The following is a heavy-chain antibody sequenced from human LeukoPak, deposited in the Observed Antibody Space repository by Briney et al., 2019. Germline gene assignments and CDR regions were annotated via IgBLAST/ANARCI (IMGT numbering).Heavy chain of an antibody. CDR1: GFTFSSYA. J-gene: IGHJ6*02. CDR2: ISYDGSNK. Sequence: GGSLRLSCAASGFTFSSYAMHWVRQAPGKGLEWVAVISYDGSNKYYADSVKGRFTISRDNAKNSLYLQMNSLRDEDTAVYYCARDDIVVVPAAIPYYYGMDVWGQGTTVTVSS. D-gene: IGHD2-2*02. V-gene: IGHV3-30-3*01. CDR3: ARDDIVVVPAAIPYYYGMDV.